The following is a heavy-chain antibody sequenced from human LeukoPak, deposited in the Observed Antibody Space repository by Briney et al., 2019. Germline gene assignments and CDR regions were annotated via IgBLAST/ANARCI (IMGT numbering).Heavy chain of an antibody. J-gene: IGHJ4*02. CDR1: GFTFSSYA. V-gene: IGHV3-23*01. CDR2: ISASGGNS. D-gene: IGHD1-26*01. CDR3: ARDIELSC. Sequence: GGSLRLSCAASGFTFSSYAMSWVRQASGRGLEWVSLISASGGNSYYADSVKGRFTVSRDSSKNTPHLQMNSLRAEDTAVYYCARDIELSCWGQGTLVTVSS.